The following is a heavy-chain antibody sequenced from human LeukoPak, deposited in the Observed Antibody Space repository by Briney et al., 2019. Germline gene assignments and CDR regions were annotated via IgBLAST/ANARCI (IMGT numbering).Heavy chain of an antibody. V-gene: IGHV4-30-2*03. CDR1: GGSISSGGYY. J-gene: IGHJ3*02. CDR3: TKTPGMVIDSFDI. CDR2: IYHSGST. Sequence: SQTLSLTCTVSGGSISSGGYYWSWIRQPPGKGLEWIGYIYHSGSTYYNPSLKSRVTISVDTSKNQFSLKLTSVIAADTAVYYCTKTPGMVIDSFDIWGHGTMVTVSS. D-gene: IGHD3-3*01.